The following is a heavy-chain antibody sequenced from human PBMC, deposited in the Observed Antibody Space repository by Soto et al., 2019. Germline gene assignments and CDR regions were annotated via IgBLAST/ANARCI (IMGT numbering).Heavy chain of an antibody. CDR3: AIDRPRGTPGHFFDY. D-gene: IGHD3-16*01. CDR1: GFTFSTYA. J-gene: IGHJ4*02. V-gene: IGHV3-23*01. Sequence: EVQLLESGGKLVQPGGSLTLSCAASGFTFSTYAMAWVRQAPGKGLEWVSGVSASGLNTDYADPVKGRFYISRDNSKNTVSLNMNSLRAEDTALAYCAIDRPRGTPGHFFDYWGQGTPVTVSS. CDR2: VSASGLNT.